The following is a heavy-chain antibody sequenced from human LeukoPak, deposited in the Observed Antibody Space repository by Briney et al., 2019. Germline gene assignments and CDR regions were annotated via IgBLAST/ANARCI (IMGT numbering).Heavy chain of an antibody. CDR1: GFTFSSYS. Sequence: PGGSLRLSCAASGFTFSSYSMNWVRQARGKGLEWVASIKQDGSEKYYVDSVKGRFTISRDNAKNSLYLQMNSLRAEDTAVYYCARTYYDYVWGSFDYYYGMDVWGQGTTVTVSS. CDR2: IKQDGSEK. CDR3: ARTYYDYVWGSFDYYYGMDV. D-gene: IGHD3-16*01. J-gene: IGHJ6*02. V-gene: IGHV3-7*01.